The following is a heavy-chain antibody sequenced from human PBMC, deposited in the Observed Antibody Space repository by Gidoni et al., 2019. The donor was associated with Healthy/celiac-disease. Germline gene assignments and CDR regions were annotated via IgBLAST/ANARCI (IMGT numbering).Heavy chain of an antibody. CDR3: ARDQQLAQYYYYGMDV. J-gene: IGHJ6*02. D-gene: IGHD6-13*01. V-gene: IGHV1-8*01. Sequence: QVQLVQSGAEVKKPGASVTVSCKASGYNFTSYDINCVRQATGQGLEWMGWMNPNSGITGYAQKFQGRVTMTRNTSISTAYMELSSLRSEDTAVYYCARDQQLAQYYYYGMDVWGQGTTVTVSS. CDR1: GYNFTSYD. CDR2: MNPNSGIT.